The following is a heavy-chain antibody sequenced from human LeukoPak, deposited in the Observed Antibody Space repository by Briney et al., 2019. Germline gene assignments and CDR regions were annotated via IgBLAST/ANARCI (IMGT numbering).Heavy chain of an antibody. CDR1: GFTFSNAW. CDR2: IKSKTDGGTT. J-gene: IGHJ4*02. CDR3: TTSRLLWFGELTLFDY. V-gene: IGHV3-15*01. D-gene: IGHD3-10*01. Sequence: AGSLTLSCAASGFTFSNAWMSWVRQAPGKGLEWVGRIKSKTDGGTTDYAAPVKGRFTISRDDSKNTLYLQMNSLKTEDTAVYYCTTSRLLWFGELTLFDYWGQGTLVTVSS.